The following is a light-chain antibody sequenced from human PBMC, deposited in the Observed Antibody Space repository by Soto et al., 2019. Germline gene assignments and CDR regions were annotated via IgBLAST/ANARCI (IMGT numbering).Light chain of an antibody. J-gene: IGKJ5*01. CDR1: QSISSW. CDR3: QQYNSYSIT. Sequence: DIQMTQSPSTLSASVGDRVTITFRASQSISSWLARYQQKPGRAPKLLIYDASSSESGVPSRFSGSGSGTEFTLTISSLQPDDFATYYCQQYNSYSITFGQGTRLEIK. CDR2: DAS. V-gene: IGKV1-5*01.